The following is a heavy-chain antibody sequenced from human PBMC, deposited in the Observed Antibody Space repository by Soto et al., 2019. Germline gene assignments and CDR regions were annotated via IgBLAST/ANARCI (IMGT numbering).Heavy chain of an antibody. CDR1: GFTFSDSG. V-gene: IGHV3-33*01. D-gene: IGHD6-6*01. Sequence: QVQLVESGGGVVQPGGSLRLSCATSGFTFSDSGMHWVRQAPGKGLEWVAVIWSDGSDKSYADSVEGRFTISRENSKNKLYLQMNRLRGLATAVYYCVRSTRYSTSAGWGGGFDYWGQGTLVTVSS. CDR2: IWSDGSDK. J-gene: IGHJ4*02. CDR3: VRSTRYSTSAGWGGGFDY.